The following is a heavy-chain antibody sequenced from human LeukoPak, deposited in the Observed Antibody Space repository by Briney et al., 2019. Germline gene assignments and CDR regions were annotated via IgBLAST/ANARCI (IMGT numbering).Heavy chain of an antibody. CDR3: ANGGTSLPY. CDR2: INTDNGNT. J-gene: IGHJ4*02. Sequence: ASVKVSCKASGYTFTRYYVNWVRQAPGQGLEWMGWINTDNGNTNYAQNLQGRVTMTTDKSTSTAYMELRSLRSDDTAVYYCANGGTSLPYWGQGTLVTVSS. V-gene: IGHV1-18*04. CDR1: GYTFTRYY. D-gene: IGHD2-15*01.